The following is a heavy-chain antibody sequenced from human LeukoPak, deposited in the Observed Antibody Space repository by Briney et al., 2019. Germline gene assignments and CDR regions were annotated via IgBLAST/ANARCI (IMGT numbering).Heavy chain of an antibody. CDR3: ARADGSGSYDY. CDR1: GFTFSSYS. CDR2: ISSSSSTI. V-gene: IGHV3-48*01. J-gene: IGHJ4*02. Sequence: GGSLRLSCAASGFTFSSYSMNWVRQAPGKGLEWASYISSSSSTIYYADSVKGRFTISRDNAKNSLYLQMNSLRAEDTAVYYCARADGSGSYDYWGQGTLVTVSS. D-gene: IGHD3-10*01.